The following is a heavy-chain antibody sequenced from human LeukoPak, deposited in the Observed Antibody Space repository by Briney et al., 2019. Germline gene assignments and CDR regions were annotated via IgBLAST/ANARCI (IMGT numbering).Heavy chain of an antibody. J-gene: IGHJ6*02. CDR2: INPNSGGT. CDR3: ARDQNTIFGVVTYGMDV. D-gene: IGHD3-3*01. CDR1: GYTFTGYH. V-gene: IGHV1-2*06. Sequence: GASVKVSCKASGYTFTGYHMHWVRQAPGQGLEWMGRINPNSGGTNYAQKFQGRVTMTRDTSISTAYMELSRLRSDGTAVYYCARDQNTIFGVVTYGMDVWGQGTTVTVSS.